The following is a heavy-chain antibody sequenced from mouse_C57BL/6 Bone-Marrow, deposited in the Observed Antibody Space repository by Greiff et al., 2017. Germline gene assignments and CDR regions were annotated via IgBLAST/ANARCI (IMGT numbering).Heavy chain of an antibody. D-gene: IGHD1-1*01. J-gene: IGHJ3*01. CDR3: ARIRRLFAY. CDR2: IDPSDSYT. V-gene: IGHV1-59*01. Sequence: QVQLQQPGAELVRPGTSVKLSCKASGYTFTSYWMHWVKQRPGQGLEWIGVIDPSDSYTNYNQKFKGKATLTVDTSSSTAYMQLSSLTSEDSAVYYCARIRRLFAYWGQGTLVTVSA. CDR1: GYTFTSYW.